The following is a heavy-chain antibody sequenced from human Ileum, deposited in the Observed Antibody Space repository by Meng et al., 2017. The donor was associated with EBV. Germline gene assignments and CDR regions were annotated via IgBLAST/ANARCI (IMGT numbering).Heavy chain of an antibody. CDR2: IYNSGST. J-gene: IGHJ2*01. CDR1: GGSISSSNYY. V-gene: IGHV4-30-4*01. Sequence: QVQPQEFGPGLVKPSQTLSLPCTVSGGSISSSNYYWSRIRQPPGKGLEWSGHIYNSGSTYYNPSLKSRISISVDTSKNQFSLKLSSVTAADTAVYYCARGQKGYFDLWGRGTLVTVSS. CDR3: ARGQKGYFDL.